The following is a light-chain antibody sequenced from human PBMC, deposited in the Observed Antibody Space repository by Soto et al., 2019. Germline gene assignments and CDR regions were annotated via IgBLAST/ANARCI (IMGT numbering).Light chain of an antibody. V-gene: IGKV1-39*01. Sequence: DIQMTQSPSSLSASVVDRVTITCRASQSISSYLNWYQQKPGKAPKLLIYAASSLQSGVPSRFSGSGSGTDFTLTISSLQPEDFATYYCQQSYSTPPAFGQGTKVDIK. CDR1: QSISSY. CDR3: QQSYSTPPA. J-gene: IGKJ1*01. CDR2: AAS.